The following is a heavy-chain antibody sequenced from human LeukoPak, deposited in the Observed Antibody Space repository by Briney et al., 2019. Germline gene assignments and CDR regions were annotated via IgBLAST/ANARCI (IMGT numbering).Heavy chain of an antibody. Sequence: PSETLSLTCTVSGGSISSYYWSWIRQPAGKGLEWIGRIYTSGSTNYNPSLKSRVTMSVDTSKNQFSLKLSSVTAADTAVYYCARDYYGSGSYYNRVYYYYYYMDVWGKGTTVTISS. CDR3: ARDYYGSGSYYNRVYYYYYYMDV. J-gene: IGHJ6*03. CDR2: IYTSGST. D-gene: IGHD3-10*01. CDR1: GGSISSYY. V-gene: IGHV4-4*07.